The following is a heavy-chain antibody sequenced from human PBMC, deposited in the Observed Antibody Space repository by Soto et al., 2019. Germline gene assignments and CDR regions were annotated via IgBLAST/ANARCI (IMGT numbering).Heavy chain of an antibody. J-gene: IGHJ4*02. V-gene: IGHV3-48*03. CDR3: ARGAAAVDFDY. D-gene: IGHD6-13*01. CDR1: GFTFSSYE. Sequence: GGSLRLSCAASGFTFSSYEMNWVRQAPGKGLEWVSYISSSGSTIYYADSVKGRFTISRDNAKNSLYLQMNSLRAEDTAVYYCARGAAAVDFDYWGQGTLVTVSS. CDR2: ISSSGSTI.